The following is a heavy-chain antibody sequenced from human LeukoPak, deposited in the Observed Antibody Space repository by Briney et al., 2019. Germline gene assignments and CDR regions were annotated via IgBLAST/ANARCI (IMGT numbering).Heavy chain of an antibody. Sequence: GWSLRLSWAASGFSFSRDSMNSVRQAAGKGLEWVSSISSSSSYIYYADSVKSRFTISRDNAKNSLYLQMNSRRAEDTAVYYCVREADLCHKAGFDYWGQGTLVTVSS. D-gene: IGHD2-21*01. CDR2: ISSSSSYI. V-gene: IGHV3-21*01. CDR3: VREADLCHKAGFDY. CDR1: GFSFSRDS. J-gene: IGHJ4*02.